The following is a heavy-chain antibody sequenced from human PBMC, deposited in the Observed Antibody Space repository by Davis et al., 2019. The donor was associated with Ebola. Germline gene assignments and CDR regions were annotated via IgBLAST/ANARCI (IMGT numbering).Heavy chain of an antibody. CDR3: VTTPNSGRYYYFDY. V-gene: IGHV3-7*03. Sequence: PGGSLRLSCEVSGFIFSNYWMSWVRQTPDKGLEWLANIKQDGSETYYVDSVKGRFTISRDNAMKSLFLQMSSLRAEDTAVYYCVTTPNSGRYYYFDYWGQGTLVIVSS. CDR1: GFIFSNYW. CDR2: IKQDGSET. J-gene: IGHJ4*02. D-gene: IGHD1-26*01.